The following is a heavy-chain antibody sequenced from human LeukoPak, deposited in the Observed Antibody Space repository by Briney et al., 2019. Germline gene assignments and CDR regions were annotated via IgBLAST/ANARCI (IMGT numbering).Heavy chain of an antibody. J-gene: IGHJ3*02. V-gene: IGHV1-24*01. CDR1: GYTLTELS. CDR3: ATAAHQYSSSWQHDAFDI. Sequence: ASVKVSCKVSGYTLTELSMHWVRQAPGKGLEWMGGFDPEDGETIYAQKFQGRVTMTEDTPTDTAYMELSSLRSEDTAVYYCATAAHQYSSSWQHDAFDIWGQGTMVTVSS. CDR2: FDPEDGET. D-gene: IGHD6-13*01.